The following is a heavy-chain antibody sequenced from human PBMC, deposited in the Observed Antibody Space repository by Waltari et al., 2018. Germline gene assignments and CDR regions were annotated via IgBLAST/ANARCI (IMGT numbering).Heavy chain of an antibody. CDR2: IYYSGST. Sequence: QVQLQESGPGLVKPSETLSLTCTVSGGSISSYYWSWIRQPPGKGLELIGYIYYSGSTNYNPSLKSRVTISVDTSKNQFSLKLSSVTAADTAVYYCARVGGVLMVFAPTGGWFDPWGQGTLVTVSS. V-gene: IGHV4-59*01. J-gene: IGHJ5*02. D-gene: IGHD2-8*01. CDR3: ARVGGVLMVFAPTGGWFDP. CDR1: GGSISSYY.